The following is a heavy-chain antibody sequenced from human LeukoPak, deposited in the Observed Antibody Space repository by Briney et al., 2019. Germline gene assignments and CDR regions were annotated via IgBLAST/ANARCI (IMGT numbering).Heavy chain of an antibody. V-gene: IGHV3-23*01. CDR1: GFTFSNYA. D-gene: IGHD1-26*01. CDR2: ISGNGGTT. CDR3: AKTYVHTTFYDS. Sequence: GGSLRLSCAASGFTFSNYAINWVRQAPGKGLEWVSAISGNGGTTYYGDSVKGRFTNSRDNSKNTLILQMNSLRAEDTAVYYCAKTYVHTTFYDSWGQGTLVTVSS. J-gene: IGHJ4*02.